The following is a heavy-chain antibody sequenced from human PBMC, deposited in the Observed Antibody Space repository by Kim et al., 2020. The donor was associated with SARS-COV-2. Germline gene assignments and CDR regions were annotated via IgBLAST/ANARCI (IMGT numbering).Heavy chain of an antibody. CDR3: ARNWKNGRAFDI. CDR2: IYYSGST. V-gene: IGHV4-59*08. CDR1: GGSISSYY. Sequence: SETLSLTCTVSGGSISSYYWSWIRQPPGKGLEWIGYIYYSGSTNYNPSLKSRVTISVDTSKNQFSLKPSSVTAADTAVYYCARNWKNGRAFDIWGQGTMVTVSS. D-gene: IGHD1-1*01. J-gene: IGHJ3*02.